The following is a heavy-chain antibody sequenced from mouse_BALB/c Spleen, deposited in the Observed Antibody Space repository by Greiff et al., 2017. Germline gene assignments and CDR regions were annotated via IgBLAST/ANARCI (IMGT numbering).Heavy chain of an antibody. V-gene: IGHV3-6*02. Sequence: EVHLVESGPGLVKPSQSLSLTCSVTGYSITSGYYWNWIRQFPGNKLEWMGYISYDGSNNYNPSLKNRISITRDTSKNQFFLKLNSVTTEDTATYYCAREGYGYGYWGQGTTLTVSS. CDR2: ISYDGSN. CDR1: GYSITSGYY. J-gene: IGHJ2*01. CDR3: AREGYGYGY. D-gene: IGHD1-2*01.